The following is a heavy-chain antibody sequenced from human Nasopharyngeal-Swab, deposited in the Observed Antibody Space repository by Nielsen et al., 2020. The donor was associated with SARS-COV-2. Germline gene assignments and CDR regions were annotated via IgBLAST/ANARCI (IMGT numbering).Heavy chain of an antibody. CDR2: ISWNSGSI. CDR1: GFTFDDYA. Sequence: SLKISCAASGFTFDDYAMHWVRQAPGKGLEWVSGISWNSGSIGYADSVKGRFTISRDNAKNSLYLQMNSLRAEDTALYYCAEEVTGYCSGGSCYSANWYFDLWGRGTLVTVSS. CDR3: AEEVTGYCSGGSCYSANWYFDL. D-gene: IGHD2-15*01. V-gene: IGHV3-9*01. J-gene: IGHJ2*01.